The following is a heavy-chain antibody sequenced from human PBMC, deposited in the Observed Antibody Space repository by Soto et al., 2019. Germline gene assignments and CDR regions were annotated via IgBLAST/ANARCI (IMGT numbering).Heavy chain of an antibody. CDR1: GYTFSNYG. CDR2: ISLYSDGA. D-gene: IGHD2-2*01. CDR3: ARVVPGAEAWFGP. V-gene: IGHV1-18*01. J-gene: IGHJ5*02. Sequence: APVKVSCKTSGYTFSNYGITRVRQAPGQPLEWLGWISLYSDGANYAQKFQGRVSMTKDTSTTTAYMELRSLRSGDTAVYYCARVVPGAEAWFGPWGQGTLVTVSS.